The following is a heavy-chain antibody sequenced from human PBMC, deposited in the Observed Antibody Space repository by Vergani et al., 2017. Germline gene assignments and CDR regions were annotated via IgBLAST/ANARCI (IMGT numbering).Heavy chain of an antibody. J-gene: IGHJ4*02. D-gene: IGHD3-22*01. CDR1: GGSISSSGYY. CDR3: ARQTRSYYYDSSGYWFDY. CDR2: IYYSGST. V-gene: IGHV4-39*01. Sequence: QLQLQESGPGLVKPSETLSLTCTVSGGSISSSGYYWGWIRQPPGKGLEWIGSIYYSGSTYYNPSLKSRVTISVDTSKNQFSLKLSSVTAADTAVYYCARQTRSYYYDSSGYWFDYWGQGTLVTVSS.